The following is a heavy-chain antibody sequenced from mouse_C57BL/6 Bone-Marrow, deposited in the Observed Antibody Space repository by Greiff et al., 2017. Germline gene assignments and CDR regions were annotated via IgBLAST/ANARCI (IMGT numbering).Heavy chain of an antibody. D-gene: IGHD3-2*02. V-gene: IGHV1-42*01. CDR1: GYSFTGYY. CDR2: INPSTGGT. CDR3: AREQLRLRVWFAY. J-gene: IGHJ3*01. Sequence: VQLKQSGPELVKPGASVKISCKASGYSFTGYYMNWVKQSPEKSLEWIGEINPSTGGTTYNQKFKAKATLTVDKSSSTAYMQLKSLTSEDSAVYYCAREQLRLRVWFAYWGQGTLVTVSA.